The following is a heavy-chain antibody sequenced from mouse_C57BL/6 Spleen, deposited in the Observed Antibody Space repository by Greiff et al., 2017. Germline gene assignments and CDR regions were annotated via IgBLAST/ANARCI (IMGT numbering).Heavy chain of an antibody. CDR1: GFTFSSYA. D-gene: IGHD2-3*01. CDR3: TRAGYDPPFAY. CDR2: ISSGGDYI. Sequence: EVKLVESGEGLVKPGGSLTLSCAASGFTFSSYAMSWVRQTPEKRLEWVAYISSGGDYIYYADTVKGRFTISRDNARNTLYLQMSSLKSEDTAMYYCTRAGYDPPFAYWGQGTLVTVSA. V-gene: IGHV5-9-1*02. J-gene: IGHJ3*01.